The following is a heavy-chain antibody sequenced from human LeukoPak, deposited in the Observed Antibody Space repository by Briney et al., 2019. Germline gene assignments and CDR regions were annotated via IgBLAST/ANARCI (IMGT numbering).Heavy chain of an antibody. CDR1: GGSFSGYY. CDR3: ARVGDYGSGSWYFDL. CDR2: VTHSGST. V-gene: IGHV4-34*01. J-gene: IGHJ2*01. Sequence: PSETLSLTCAAYGGSFSGYYWSWIRLPPGKGLEWIGEVTHSGSTNHNPSLKSRVTISIDTSKNQFSLKLSSVTAADTAIYYCARVGDYGSGSWYFDLWGRGTLVTVSS. D-gene: IGHD3-10*01.